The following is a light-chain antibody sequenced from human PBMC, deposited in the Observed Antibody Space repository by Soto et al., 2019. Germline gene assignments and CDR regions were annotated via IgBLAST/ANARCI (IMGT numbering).Light chain of an antibody. CDR1: SSDVGSYNL. CDR2: EVS. V-gene: IGLV2-23*02. Sequence: QSVLTQPASVSGSPGQSITISCTGTSSDVGSYNLVSWYQQYPGKAPKLMIYEVSKRPSGVSNRFSGSKSGNTASLTISGLQAEDEADYYCCSYAGSIPVVFGGGTKLTVL. CDR3: CSYAGSIPVV. J-gene: IGLJ2*01.